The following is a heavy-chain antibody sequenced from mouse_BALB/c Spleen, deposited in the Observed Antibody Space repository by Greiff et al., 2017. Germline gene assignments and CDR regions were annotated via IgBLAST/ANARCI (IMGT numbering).Heavy chain of an antibody. D-gene: IGHD4-1*01. CDR1: GYSITSDYA. CDR3: ARSNPANCWFAY. CDR2: ISYSGST. Sequence: VQLQQSGPGLVKPSQSLSLTCTVTGYSITSDYAWNWIRQFPGNKLEWMGYISYSGSTSYNPSLKSRISITRDTSKNQFFLQLNSVTTEDTATYYCARSNPANCWFAYWGQGTLVTVSA. V-gene: IGHV3-2*02. J-gene: IGHJ3*01.